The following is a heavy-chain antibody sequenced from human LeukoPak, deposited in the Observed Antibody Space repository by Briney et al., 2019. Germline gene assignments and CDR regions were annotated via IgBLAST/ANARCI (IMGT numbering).Heavy chain of an antibody. D-gene: IGHD6-19*01. Sequence: GGSLRLSCAASGFTFSSYSMDWVRQAPGKGLECVSHISSTSMTKYYADSVRGRFTISRDNVQNSLYLQMNSLRAEDTAVYYCARDSRGWYRSLDPWGLGTLVTVSS. CDR3: ARDSRGWYRSLDP. CDR2: ISSTSMTK. J-gene: IGHJ5*02. V-gene: IGHV3-48*01. CDR1: GFTFSSYS.